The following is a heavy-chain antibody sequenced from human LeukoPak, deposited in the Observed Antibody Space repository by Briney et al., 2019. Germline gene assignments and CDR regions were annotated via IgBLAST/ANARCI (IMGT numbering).Heavy chain of an antibody. CDR1: GYTFTSYA. J-gene: IGHJ2*01. Sequence: ASVKVSCKASGYTFTSYAMHWVRQAPGQRLEWMGWINAGNGNTKYLQEFQGRVTITRDTSASTAYMELSSLRSEDMAVYYCARGGSGSSSRYFDLWGRGTLVTVSS. CDR3: ARGGSGSSSRYFDL. D-gene: IGHD6-25*01. V-gene: IGHV1-3*03. CDR2: INAGNGNT.